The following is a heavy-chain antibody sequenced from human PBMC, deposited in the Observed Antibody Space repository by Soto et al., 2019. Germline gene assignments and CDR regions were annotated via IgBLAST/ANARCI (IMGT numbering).Heavy chain of an antibody. Sequence: GGSLRLSCAAAGFTCDDYAMHWVRQAPGKGLEWVSGINWNSGSIGYADSVKGRFTISRDNAKTSLYLQMNSLRAEDTALYYCAKDRGSGSYAANYYYYGMDVWGQGTTVTSP. V-gene: IGHV3-9*01. CDR2: INWNSGSI. CDR1: GFTCDDYA. D-gene: IGHD3-10*01. CDR3: AKDRGSGSYAANYYYYGMDV. J-gene: IGHJ6*02.